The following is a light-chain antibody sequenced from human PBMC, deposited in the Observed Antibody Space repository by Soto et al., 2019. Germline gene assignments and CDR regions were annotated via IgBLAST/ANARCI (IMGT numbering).Light chain of an antibody. CDR3: SSYADSQTVL. Sequence: QSALTQPAAVSGSPGQSITMSCTGSTGDVETYDFVSWYQQHPDKAPKLIIYEANKRPSGVSNRFSGSKSGNTASLTIFGLQAEDEADYYCSSYADSQTVLFGGGTKLTVL. CDR1: TGDVETYDF. J-gene: IGLJ2*01. V-gene: IGLV2-23*01. CDR2: EAN.